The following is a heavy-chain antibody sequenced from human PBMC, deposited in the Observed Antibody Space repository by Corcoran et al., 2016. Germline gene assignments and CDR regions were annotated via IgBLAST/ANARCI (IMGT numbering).Heavy chain of an antibody. CDR3: ARGNRGYGNFDA. CDR1: GFTLSDYW. V-gene: IGHV3-74*01. D-gene: IGHD5-12*01. Sequence: EVQLVESGGGLVQPGGSLRLSCEASGFTLSDYWMHWVRQAPGKGLVWVSRLYSGDYYADSVKGRVTISRDNAKNTLYLQMSILTVEDTAWYYWARGNRGYGNFDAGGQGTLVTVSS. J-gene: IGHJ1*01. CDR2: LYSGDY.